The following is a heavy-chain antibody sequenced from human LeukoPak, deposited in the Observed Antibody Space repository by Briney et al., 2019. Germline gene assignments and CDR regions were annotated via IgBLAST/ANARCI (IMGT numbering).Heavy chain of an antibody. D-gene: IGHD2-2*01. J-gene: IGHJ6*04. CDR3: ARDSNGVDV. Sequence: GGSLRLSXAASGFTFDDYGMSWVRQAPGKGLEWVSYISSSSSTIYYADSVKGRFTISRDNAKNSLYLQMNSLRAEDTAVYYCARDSNGVDVWGKGTTVTVSS. CDR1: GFTFDDYG. CDR2: ISSSSSTI. V-gene: IGHV3-48*01.